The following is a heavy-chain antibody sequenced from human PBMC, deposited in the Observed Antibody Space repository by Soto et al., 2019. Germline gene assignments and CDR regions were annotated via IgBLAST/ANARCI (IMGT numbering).Heavy chain of an antibody. CDR3: ASLPLFYGDSPFDY. J-gene: IGHJ4*02. CDR2: IYYSGST. Sequence: SETLSLTCTVSGGSISSSSYYWGWIRQPPGKGLEWIGSIYYSGSTYYNPSLKSRVTISVDTSKNQFSLKLSSVTAADTAVYYCASLPLFYGDSPFDYWGQGTLVTVSS. D-gene: IGHD4-17*01. V-gene: IGHV4-39*01. CDR1: GGSISSSSYY.